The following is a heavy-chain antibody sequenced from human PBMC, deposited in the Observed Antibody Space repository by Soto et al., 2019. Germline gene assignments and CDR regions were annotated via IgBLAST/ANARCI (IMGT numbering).Heavy chain of an antibody. Sequence: ELELVESGGALVQPGGSLRLSCAASGFTFRNNWMAWVRQPPGKGLEWVANMSPDGSEKFYVGSAKGRFTISRDNAKDSLYLQMNSLRAEDTAVYYCARDVRGGFFDLWGRGTLVTVSS. D-gene: IGHD3-10*01. CDR2: MSPDGSEK. CDR1: GFTFRNNW. V-gene: IGHV3-7*04. J-gene: IGHJ2*01. CDR3: ARDVRGGFFDL.